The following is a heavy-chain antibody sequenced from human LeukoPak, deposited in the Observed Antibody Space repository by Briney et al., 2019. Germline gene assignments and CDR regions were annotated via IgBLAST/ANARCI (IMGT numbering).Heavy chain of an antibody. Sequence: GGSLRLSCAASGFTVSSNYMSWVRQAPGKGLEWVSVIYSGGSTYYADSVKGRFTISRDNSKNTLYLQMNSLRAEDTAVYYCAKDPFGAVAGTLGYWGQGTLVTVSS. CDR3: AKDPFGAVAGTLGY. CDR2: IYSGGST. CDR1: GFTVSSNY. D-gene: IGHD6-19*01. V-gene: IGHV3-53*01. J-gene: IGHJ4*02.